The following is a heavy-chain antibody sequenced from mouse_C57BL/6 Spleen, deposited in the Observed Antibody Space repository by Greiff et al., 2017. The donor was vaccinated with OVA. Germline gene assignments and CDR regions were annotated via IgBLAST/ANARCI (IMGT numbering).Heavy chain of an antibody. J-gene: IGHJ3*01. CDR1: GFSLTSYG. Sequence: QVQLQQSGPGLVQPSQRLSITCTVSGFSLTSYGVHWVRQSPGKGLEWLGVIWSGGSTDYNAAFISRLSISKDNSKSQVFFKMNSLQADDTAIYYCATAYYSTPFAYWGQGTLVTVSA. CDR3: ATAYYSTPFAY. V-gene: IGHV2-2*01. CDR2: IWSGGST. D-gene: IGHD2-5*01.